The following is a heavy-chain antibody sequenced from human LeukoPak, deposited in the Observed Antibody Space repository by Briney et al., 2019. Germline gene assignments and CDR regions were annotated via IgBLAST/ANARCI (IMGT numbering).Heavy chain of an antibody. CDR1: GFTFSDYY. J-gene: IGHJ6*02. Sequence: GGSLRLSCAASGFTFSDYYMTWIRQVPGKGLEGGSYISGVGDVINYAASVKGRFTISRDNAKRSVYLQMTRLRAEDTALYYCARGGAHGMDVWGQGTTVTVSS. V-gene: IGHV3-11*01. D-gene: IGHD1-26*01. CDR2: ISGVGDVI. CDR3: ARGGAHGMDV.